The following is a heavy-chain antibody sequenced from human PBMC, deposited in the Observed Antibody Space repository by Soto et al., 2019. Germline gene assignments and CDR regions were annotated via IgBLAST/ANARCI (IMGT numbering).Heavy chain of an antibody. Sequence: ASVKVSCKASGYTFTSYGISWVRQAPGQGLEWMGWISAYNGNTNYAQKLQGRVTMTTDTSTSTAYMELRSLRSDDTAVYYCARDITGTTGSPLYRVPHFDYWGQGTLVTVSS. D-gene: IGHD1-20*01. CDR2: ISAYNGNT. J-gene: IGHJ4*02. CDR3: ARDITGTTGSPLYRVPHFDY. CDR1: GYTFTSYG. V-gene: IGHV1-18*01.